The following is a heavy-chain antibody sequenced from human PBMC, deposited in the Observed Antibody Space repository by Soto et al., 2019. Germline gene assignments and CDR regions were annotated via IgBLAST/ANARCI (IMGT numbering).Heavy chain of an antibody. Sequence: ASVKVSCKASGYTFTSYDINWVRQATGQGLEWMGWMNPNSGNTGYAQKFQGRVTMTRNTSISTAYMELSSLRSEDTAVYYCARTHYYDSSGYNLNFEDWGQGTLVTVSS. D-gene: IGHD3-22*01. CDR3: ARTHYYDSSGYNLNFED. CDR2: MNPNSGNT. V-gene: IGHV1-8*01. CDR1: GYTFTSYD. J-gene: IGHJ4*02.